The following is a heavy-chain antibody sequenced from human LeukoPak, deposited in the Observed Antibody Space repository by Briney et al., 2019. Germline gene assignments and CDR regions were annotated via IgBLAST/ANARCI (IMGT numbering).Heavy chain of an antibody. CDR3: ARELLWFGEEGYAFDI. J-gene: IGHJ3*02. V-gene: IGHV4-34*01. CDR1: GGSFSDFY. CDR2: IHHSGSP. D-gene: IGHD3-10*01. Sequence: AETLSLTCAVYGGSFSDFYWSWIRQPPGKGLEWIGEIHHSGSPTYNPSLKSRVTISVDTSKSQFSLNLISVTAADTAVYYCARELLWFGEEGYAFDIWGQGTMVTVSS.